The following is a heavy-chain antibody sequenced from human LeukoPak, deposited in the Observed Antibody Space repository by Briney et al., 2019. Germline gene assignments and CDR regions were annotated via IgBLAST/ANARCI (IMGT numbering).Heavy chain of an antibody. CDR3: AKGDRFGTTGTMDV. CDR1: GFTFSSYA. Sequence: GGSLRLSCAASGFTFSSYAMSWVRQAPGKGLEWVSAVSGSGDSTYYADSVKGRITISRDNSKNTPYLQMNSLRAEDTAVYYCAKGDRFGTTGTMDVWGQGTTVTVSS. CDR2: VSGSGDST. V-gene: IGHV3-23*01. J-gene: IGHJ6*02. D-gene: IGHD1-1*01.